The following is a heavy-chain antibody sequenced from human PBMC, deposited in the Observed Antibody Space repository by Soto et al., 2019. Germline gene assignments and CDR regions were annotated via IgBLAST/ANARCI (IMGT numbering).Heavy chain of an antibody. CDR1: GYTFTSHH. CDR2: INAGDGYT. D-gene: IGHD3-10*01. J-gene: IGHJ4*02. Sequence: QVQFVQSGAEEREPGASVKVTCKTSGYTFTSHHIHWVRQAPGQWLEWMGLINAGDGYTQYSRTFQDRVTFSRDTSAGTAYMEFSGLTYEDTAVYYCARAIGMVALDYWGQGTLVTVS. V-gene: IGHV1-3*05. CDR3: ARAIGMVALDY.